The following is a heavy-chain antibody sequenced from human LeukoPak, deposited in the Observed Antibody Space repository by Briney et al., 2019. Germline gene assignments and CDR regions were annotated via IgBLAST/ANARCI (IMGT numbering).Heavy chain of an antibody. CDR3: VRGLGIHYDTTGGDVDY. D-gene: IGHD2-21*01. CDR2: IIPILALR. J-gene: IGHJ4*02. Sequence: SVKVSCKASGGTFSSYAISWVRQAPGQGLEWMGRIIPILALRDYAQKFQGRLTLTADESTSTAYMHLSSLRSDDTAVYYCVRGLGIHYDTTGGDVDYWGQGALVTVSS. CDR1: GGTFSSYA. V-gene: IGHV1-69*04.